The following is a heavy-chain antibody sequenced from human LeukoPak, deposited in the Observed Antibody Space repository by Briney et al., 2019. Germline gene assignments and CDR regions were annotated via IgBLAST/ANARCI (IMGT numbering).Heavy chain of an antibody. D-gene: IGHD4-11*01. CDR1: GFSVATSA. CDR2: IIVGSGNT. J-gene: IGHJ4*02. V-gene: IGHV1-58*01. CDR3: AADLPYSNYGPLDY. Sequence: SVKVSCKASGFSVATSAVQWVRQARGQRLEWIGWIIVGSGNTNYAQKFRERVTITRDTSTSTAYLELSSLRSEDTAVYFCAADLPYSNYGPLDYWGQGTLVTVSS.